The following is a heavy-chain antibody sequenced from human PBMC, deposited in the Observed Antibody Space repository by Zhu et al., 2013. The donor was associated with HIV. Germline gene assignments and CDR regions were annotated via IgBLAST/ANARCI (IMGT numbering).Heavy chain of an antibody. Sequence: QVQLVQSGAEVKKPGSSVKVSCKASGGTFSSYAISWVRQAPGQGLEWMGGIIPIFGTANYAQKFQGRVTITADESTSTAYMELSSLRSEDTAVYYCARDITMVRGVMDAFDIWGQGTMVTVSS. D-gene: IGHD3-10*01. CDR2: IIPIFGTA. CDR3: ARDITMVRGVMDAFDI. J-gene: IGHJ3*02. CDR1: GGTFSSYA. V-gene: IGHV1-69*01.